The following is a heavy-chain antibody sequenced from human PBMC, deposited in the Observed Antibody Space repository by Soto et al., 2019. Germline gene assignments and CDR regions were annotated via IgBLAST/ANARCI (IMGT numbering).Heavy chain of an antibody. CDR3: VRAYLVGAPRALDY. CDR2: TRTKAISYST. Sequence: EVHLVESGGGLVQPGGSLRLSCAASGFTFSDHYMDWVRQASGKGLEWIARTRTKAISYSTEYAASVKGRFTISRDDSKNSLYLQMNSLETEDTGVYYCVRAYLVGAPRALDYWGQGALVTVSS. V-gene: IGHV3-72*01. D-gene: IGHD1-26*01. CDR1: GFTFSDHY. J-gene: IGHJ4*02.